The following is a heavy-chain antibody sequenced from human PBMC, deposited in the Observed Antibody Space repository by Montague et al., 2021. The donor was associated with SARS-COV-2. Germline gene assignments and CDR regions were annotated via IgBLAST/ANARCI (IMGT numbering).Heavy chain of an antibody. CDR1: GFSLSNARMG. CDR2: IFSNDEK. CDR3: ARIERITIFGVVTENYYFDY. V-gene: IGHV2-26*01. J-gene: IGHJ4*02. D-gene: IGHD3-3*01. Sequence: LALVKPTQTLTLTCTVSGFSLSNARMGVSWIRQPPGKALEWLAHIFSNDEKSYSTSLKSRLTISKDTSKSQVVLTMTNMDPVDTATYYCARIERITIFGVVTENYYFDYWGQGTLVTVSS.